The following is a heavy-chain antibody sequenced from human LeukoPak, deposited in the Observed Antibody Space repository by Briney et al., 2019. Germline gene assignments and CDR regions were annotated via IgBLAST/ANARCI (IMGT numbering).Heavy chain of an antibody. CDR2: IHYSGTT. CDR3: APSRAGTYDRPFDI. Sequence: SETLSLTCIVSGGSISNHYWSWIRQPPGKGLEWIGYIHYSGTTNYNPSLKSRVTISIDTSKNQFSLKLSSVTATDTAVYYCAPSRAGTYDRPFDIWGEGTMVTVSS. CDR1: GGSISNHY. J-gene: IGHJ3*02. D-gene: IGHD1-26*01. V-gene: IGHV4-59*08.